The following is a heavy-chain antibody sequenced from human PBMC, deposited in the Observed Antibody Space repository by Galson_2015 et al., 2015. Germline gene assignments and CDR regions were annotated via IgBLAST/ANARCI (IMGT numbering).Heavy chain of an antibody. CDR2: IYPGDSDT. CDR3: ARTYNWNDADFDY. CDR1: GYSFTSYW. V-gene: IGHV5-51*01. Sequence: SGAEVKKPGESLKISCKGSGYSFTSYWIGWVRQMPGKGLEWMGIIYPGDSDTRYSPSFQGQVTISADKSISTAYLQWCSLKASDTAMYYCARTYNWNDADFDYWGQGTLVTVSS. J-gene: IGHJ4*02. D-gene: IGHD1-20*01.